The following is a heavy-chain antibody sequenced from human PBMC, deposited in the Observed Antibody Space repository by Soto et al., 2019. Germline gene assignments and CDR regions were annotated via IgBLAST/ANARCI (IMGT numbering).Heavy chain of an antibody. CDR1: GASISRYY. Sequence: SETLSLTCTVSGASISRYYWSWIRQSPGKGLEWIGYLYDTGSTIYNPSLKSRVTISVDTSKNQFSLKMNSVTAADTAVYYCARSIVVVTALDYWGQGTLVTVSS. V-gene: IGHV4-59*01. D-gene: IGHD2-21*02. J-gene: IGHJ4*02. CDR2: LYDTGST. CDR3: ARSIVVVTALDY.